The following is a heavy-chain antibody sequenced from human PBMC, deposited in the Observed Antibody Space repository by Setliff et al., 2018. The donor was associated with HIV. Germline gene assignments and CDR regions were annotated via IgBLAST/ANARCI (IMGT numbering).Heavy chain of an antibody. CDR1: GFTFSNHV. V-gene: IGHV3-23*01. J-gene: IGHJ4*02. CDR2: ISTSGGAA. D-gene: IGHD1-1*01. Sequence: ASGFTFSNHVMNWVHQAPGKGLEWVSAISTSGGAADYADSVKGRFTISRDNSRNTLYLQMNSRRAEDTALYFCARRGNLLEGRQLDSWGQGTLVTVSS. CDR3: ARRGNLLEGRQLDS.